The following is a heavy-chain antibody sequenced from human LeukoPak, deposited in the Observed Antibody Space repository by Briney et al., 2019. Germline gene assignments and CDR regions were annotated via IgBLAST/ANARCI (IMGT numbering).Heavy chain of an antibody. CDR1: GGSISSHH. CDR2: INYSGST. V-gene: IGHV4-59*08. J-gene: IGHJ4*02. CDR3: ARGRGLTGSYYFDY. D-gene: IGHD3-9*01. Sequence: SETLSLTCTVSGGSISSHHWSWIRQPPGKGLQWIGYINYSGSTNYNPSLKSRVTISVDTSNNQFSLKLSSLTAADTAVYYSARGRGLTGSYYFDYWGQGTLVTV.